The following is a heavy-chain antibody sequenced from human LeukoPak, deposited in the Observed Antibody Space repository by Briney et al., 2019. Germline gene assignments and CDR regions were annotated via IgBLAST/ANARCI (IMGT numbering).Heavy chain of an antibody. D-gene: IGHD4-17*01. J-gene: IGHJ3*02. CDR1: GYSLTSYY. CDR2: INPSDGST. V-gene: IGHV1-46*01. Sequence: ASVKVSCKASGYSLTSYYIHWVRQAPGQGLEWMARINPSDGSTPYAQKFQGRVTLTSDFSTSTIYMELSRLRSDDTAVYYCARDLGRYGDYVNDDAFDIWGQGTMVTVSS. CDR3: ARDLGRYGDYVNDDAFDI.